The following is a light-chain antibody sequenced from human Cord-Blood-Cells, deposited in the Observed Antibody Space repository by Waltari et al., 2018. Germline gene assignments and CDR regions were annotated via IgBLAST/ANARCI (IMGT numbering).Light chain of an antibody. J-gene: IGKJ2*01. V-gene: IGKV1-39*01. CDR3: QHSYSTYT. CDR1: QSISSY. CDR2: AEA. Sequence: DIEMTQSPSSLSSSVGDRAPIPCRASQSISSYLNSYQQKPGKAPKLLTYAEASLQSGSPTRYSGSGSGTDSTRTISSLQPEDFATYYCQHSYSTYTFGQGTKLEIK.